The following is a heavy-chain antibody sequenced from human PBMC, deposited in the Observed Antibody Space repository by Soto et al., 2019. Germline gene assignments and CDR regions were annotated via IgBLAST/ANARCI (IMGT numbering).Heavy chain of an antibody. V-gene: IGHV3-30*03. J-gene: IGHJ6*02. CDR1: GFTFSSYG. CDR3: ARDGAPPPIQLWNYYYYGMDV. CDR2: ISYDGSNK. D-gene: IGHD5-18*01. Sequence: PGGSLRLSCAASGFTFSSYGMHWVRQAPGKGLEWVAVISYDGSNKYYADSVKGRFTISRDNSKNTLYLQMNSLRAEDTAVYYCARDGAPPPIQLWNYYYYGMDVWGQGTTVTVSS.